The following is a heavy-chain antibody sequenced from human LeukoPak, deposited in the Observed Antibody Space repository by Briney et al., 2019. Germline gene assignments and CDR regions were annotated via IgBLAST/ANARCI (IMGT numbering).Heavy chain of an antibody. V-gene: IGHV4-39*07. CDR3: ARDLKAVAGIDY. Sequence: PSETLSLTCTVSGGSISSSSYYWGWIRQPPGKGLEWIGSIYYSGSTYYNPSLKSRVTISVDTSKNQFSLKLSSVTAADTAVYYCARDLKAVAGIDYWGQGTLVTVSS. CDR1: GGSISSSSYY. D-gene: IGHD6-19*01. CDR2: IYYSGST. J-gene: IGHJ4*02.